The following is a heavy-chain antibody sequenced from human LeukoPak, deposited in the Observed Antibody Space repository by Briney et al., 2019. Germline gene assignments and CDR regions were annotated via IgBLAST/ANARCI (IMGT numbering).Heavy chain of an antibody. J-gene: IGHJ6*03. CDR3: ARLGSGRTHYYYYMDV. V-gene: IGHV4-39*01. CDR1: GGSISSSSYY. Sequence: SSETLSLTCTVSGGSISSSSYYWGWIRQPPGKGLEWIGSIYYSGSTYYNPSLKSRVTISVDTSKNQFSLKLSSVTVADTAVYYCARLGSGRTHYYYYMDVWGKGTTVTVSS. D-gene: IGHD3-10*01. CDR2: IYYSGST.